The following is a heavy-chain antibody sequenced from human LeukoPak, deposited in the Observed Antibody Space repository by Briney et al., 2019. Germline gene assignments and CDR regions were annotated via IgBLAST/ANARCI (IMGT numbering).Heavy chain of an antibody. CDR3: TRGDDYCSNARHPKFNWFDP. CDR2: IRYDGSLI. D-gene: IGHD4/OR15-4a*01. CDR1: GFTSTTDG. V-gene: IGHV3-30*02. J-gene: IGHJ5*02. Sequence: PRRSLRLSCVPSGFTSTTDGTHCVRQAPGKGLEWVAHIRYDGSLIYYSESAKGRFTISRDNSKSTLYLQMNSLRIDDTAVYYCTRGDDYCSNARHPKFNWFDPWGQGSLVTVSS.